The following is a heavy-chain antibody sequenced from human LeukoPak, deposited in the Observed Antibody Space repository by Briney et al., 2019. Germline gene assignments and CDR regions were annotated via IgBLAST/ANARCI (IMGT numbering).Heavy chain of an antibody. CDR1: GFTFSSYE. CDR3: ARDGYYFDY. V-gene: IGHV3-48*03. Sequence: GGSLRLSCAASGFTFSSYEMNWVRQAPGKGLEWVSYISSSGGTMLYADSVEGRFTISRDNAKNSLYLQMHSLRAEDTAVYYCARDGYYFDYWGQGTLVTVSS. CDR2: ISSSGGTM. J-gene: IGHJ4*02.